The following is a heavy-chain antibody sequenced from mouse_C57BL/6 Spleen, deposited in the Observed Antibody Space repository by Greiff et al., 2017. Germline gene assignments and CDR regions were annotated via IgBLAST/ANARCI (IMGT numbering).Heavy chain of an antibody. D-gene: IGHD1-1*01. CDR3: AREADYYGSIYWYFDV. CDR2: IYPGSGST. CDR1: GYTFTSYW. V-gene: IGHV1-55*01. J-gene: IGHJ1*03. Sequence: QVQLQQSGAELVKPGASVKMSCKASGYTFTSYWITWVKQRPGQGLEWIGDIYPGSGSTNYNEKFKSKATLTVDTSSSTAYMQLSSLTSEDSAVYYCAREADYYGSIYWYFDVWGTGTTVTVSS.